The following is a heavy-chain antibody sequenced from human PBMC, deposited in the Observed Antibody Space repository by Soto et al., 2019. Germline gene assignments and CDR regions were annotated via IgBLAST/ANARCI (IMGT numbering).Heavy chain of an antibody. J-gene: IGHJ2*01. CDR2: IYYSGST. D-gene: IGHD5-18*01. CDR3: ARAPRYSYGEAWYFDL. Sequence: QVLLQESGPVLVKPSETLSLTCTVSGGSVSSGSYYWSWIRQPPGKGLEWIGYIYYSGSTNYNPSLKRRVTISVDRSKNQFSLKLSSVTAADTAVYYCARAPRYSYGEAWYFDLWRRGTLVTVSS. V-gene: IGHV4-61*01. CDR1: GGSVSSGSYY.